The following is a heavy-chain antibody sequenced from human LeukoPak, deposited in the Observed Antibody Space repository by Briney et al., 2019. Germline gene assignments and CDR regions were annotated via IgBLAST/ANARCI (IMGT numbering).Heavy chain of an antibody. CDR2: ISSSSSYI. CDR1: GFTFSSYI. CDR3: ARVYPTNYYYYYYMDV. V-gene: IGHV3-21*01. J-gene: IGHJ6*03. Sequence: GGSLRLSCAASGFTFSSYIMNWVRQAPGKGLEWVSSISSSSSYIYYADSVKGRFTISRDNAKNSLYLQMNSLRAEDTAVYYCARVYPTNYYYYYYMDVWGKGTTVTVSS. D-gene: IGHD1-14*01.